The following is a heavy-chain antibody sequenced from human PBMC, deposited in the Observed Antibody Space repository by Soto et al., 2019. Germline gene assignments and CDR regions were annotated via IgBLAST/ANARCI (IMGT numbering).Heavy chain of an antibody. CDR1: GGTFSSYA. CDR3: VKVTPAHIVVVVAATPTRYDL. CDR2: IIPLFGRA. Sequence: ASVKVSCKASGGTFSSYAISWVRQAPGQGLEWMGGIIPLFGRANYAQKFQGRVTITAAASTSTAYMELSSLRAEDTAVYYCVKVTPAHIVVVVAATPTRYDLWGRGTLVTVSS. V-gene: IGHV1-69*13. J-gene: IGHJ2*01. D-gene: IGHD2-15*01.